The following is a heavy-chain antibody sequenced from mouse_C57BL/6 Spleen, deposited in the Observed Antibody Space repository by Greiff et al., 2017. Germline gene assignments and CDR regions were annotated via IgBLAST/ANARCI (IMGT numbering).Heavy chain of an antibody. V-gene: IGHV5-17*01. CDR3: AKGYYYGSSYVRYFDV. Sequence: DVKLVESGGGLVKPGGSLKLSCAASGFTFSDYGMHWVRQAPEKGLEWVAYISSGSSTIYYADTVKGRFTISRDNAKNTLFLQMTSLRSEDTAMYYCAKGYYYGSSYVRYFDVWGTGTTVTVSS. CDR2: ISSGSSTI. CDR1: GFTFSDYG. J-gene: IGHJ1*03. D-gene: IGHD1-1*01.